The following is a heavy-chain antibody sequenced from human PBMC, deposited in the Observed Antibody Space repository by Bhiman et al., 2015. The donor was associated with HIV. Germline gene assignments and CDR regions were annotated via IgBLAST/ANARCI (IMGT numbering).Heavy chain of an antibody. V-gene: IGHV3-33*06. CDR3: AKDLVKGTVPYYFDW. CDR1: GFTFSSYG. CDR2: IWSDGSNA. Sequence: QVQLVESGGGVVQPGRSLRLSCAASGFTFSSYGMHWVRQAPGKGLEWVAVIWSDGSNAFYSDSVRGRFTISRDNSKNTVYLQMDSLRAEDTAVYYCAKDLVKGTVPYYFDWWGQGTLVTVSS. D-gene: IGHD2-21*01. J-gene: IGHJ4*02.